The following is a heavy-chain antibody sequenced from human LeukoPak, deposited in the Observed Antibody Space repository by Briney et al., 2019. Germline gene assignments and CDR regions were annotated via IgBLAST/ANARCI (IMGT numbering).Heavy chain of an antibody. J-gene: IGHJ3*01. CDR3: ARHDPTTLDVFDV. Sequence: SETLSLTCTLSGGSISSYYWSWIRQPPGKGREWIAYVFHSGSTNYNPSLKSRVTISLDTSKNQFSLKLNSVTASDTAVYYCARHDPTTLDVFDVWGQGTKVTVSS. CDR1: GGSISSYY. V-gene: IGHV4-59*08. D-gene: IGHD1-1*01. CDR2: VFHSGST.